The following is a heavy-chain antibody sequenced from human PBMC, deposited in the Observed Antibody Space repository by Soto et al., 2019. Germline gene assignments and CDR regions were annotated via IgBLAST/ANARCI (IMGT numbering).Heavy chain of an antibody. Sequence: GGSLRLSCAASGFTFSGSTIHWVRQTSGKGLEWVGRIPSKTNTYATAYAASVKGRFTISRDDSKNTAYLQMDSLKTEDTAVYYCTRQHLDVPVASAIDYWGQGTLVTVSS. J-gene: IGHJ4*02. V-gene: IGHV3-73*01. CDR1: GFTFSGST. D-gene: IGHD6-19*01. CDR3: TRQHLDVPVASAIDY. CDR2: IPSKTNTYAT.